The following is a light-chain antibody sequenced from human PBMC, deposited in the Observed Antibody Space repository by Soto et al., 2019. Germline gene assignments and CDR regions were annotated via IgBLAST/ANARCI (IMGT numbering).Light chain of an antibody. CDR2: WAS. V-gene: IGKV4-1*01. J-gene: IGKJ1*01. CDR1: QSVLYSSNNKNY. Sequence: DIVMTQSPDSLAVSLGERATINCKSSQSVLYSSNNKNYLAWYQQKPGQPPTLLIYWASTRESGVPDRFSGSGSGTDFTLTISSLHDEDVAVYYCQQYYRPWTFGQGTKVEIK. CDR3: QQYYRPWT.